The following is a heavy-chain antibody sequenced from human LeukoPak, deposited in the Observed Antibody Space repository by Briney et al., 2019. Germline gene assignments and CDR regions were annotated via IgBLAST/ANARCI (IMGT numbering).Heavy chain of an antibody. V-gene: IGHV1-69*02. CDR3: ARQEQKGYWFDP. Sequence: ASVKVFCRACGGTFSSYTISWVRQAPGQGLEWMGRIIPILGIANYAQKLQGRVTSTAHKPTITADVELSSLRSEDTAVYYCARQEQKGYWFDPWGQGTLVTVSS. CDR2: IIPILGIA. D-gene: IGHD1/OR15-1a*01. J-gene: IGHJ5*02. CDR1: GGTFSSYT.